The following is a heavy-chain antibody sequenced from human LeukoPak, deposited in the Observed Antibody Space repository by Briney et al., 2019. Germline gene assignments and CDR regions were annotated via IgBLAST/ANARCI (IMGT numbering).Heavy chain of an antibody. V-gene: IGHV4-59*01. CDR1: GGSISSYY. CDR3: ARVNRGGAVDY. CDR2: IYYSGST. J-gene: IGHJ4*02. Sequence: SETLSLTCTVSGGSISSYYWSWIRQPPGKGLEWIGYIYYSGSTNYNPSPKSRVTISVDTSKNQFSLKLSSVTAADTAVYYCARVNRGGAVDYWGQGTLVTVSS. D-gene: IGHD3-16*01.